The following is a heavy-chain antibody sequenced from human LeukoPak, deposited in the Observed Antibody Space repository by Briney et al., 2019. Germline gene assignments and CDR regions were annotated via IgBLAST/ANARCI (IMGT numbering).Heavy chain of an antibody. V-gene: IGHV4-39*07. D-gene: IGHD6-19*01. CDR1: GGSISSSSYY. CDR3: ARARRIAVAGPKRGFDY. J-gene: IGHJ4*02. CDR2: INHSGST. Sequence: PSETLSLTCTVSGGSISSSSYYWGWIRQPPGKGLEWIGEINHSGSTNYNPSLKSRVTISVDTSKNQFSLKLSSVTAADTAVYYCARARRIAVAGPKRGFDYWGQGTLVTVSS.